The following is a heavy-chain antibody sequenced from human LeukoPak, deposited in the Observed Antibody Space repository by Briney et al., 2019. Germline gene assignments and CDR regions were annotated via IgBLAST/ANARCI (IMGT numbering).Heavy chain of an antibody. CDR2: ISSSSSYI. J-gene: IGHJ5*02. Sequence: GGSLRLSCAASGFTFSSYSMNWVRQAPGKGLGWVSSISSSSSYIYYADSVKGRFTISRDNAKNSLYLQMNSLRAEDTAVYYCARELRVTIFGVVTTPNWFDPWGQGTLVTVSS. CDR1: GFTFSSYS. CDR3: ARELRVTIFGVVTTPNWFDP. D-gene: IGHD3-3*01. V-gene: IGHV3-21*01.